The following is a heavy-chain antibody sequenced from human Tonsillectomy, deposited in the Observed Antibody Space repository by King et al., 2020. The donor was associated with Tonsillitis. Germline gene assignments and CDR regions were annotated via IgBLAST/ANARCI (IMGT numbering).Heavy chain of an antibody. CDR3: ARHTGTARGLVDY. CDR2: IYYSGST. V-gene: IGHV4-39*01. CDR1: GGSISSSSYY. J-gene: IGHJ4*02. D-gene: IGHD3/OR15-3a*01. Sequence: QLQLQESGPGLVKPSETLSLTCTVSGGSISSSSYYWGWIRQPPGKGLEWIGSIYYSGSTYYNPSLKSRVTISVDTSKNQFSLKLSSVTAADTAVYYCARHTGTARGLVDYWGQGTLVTVSS.